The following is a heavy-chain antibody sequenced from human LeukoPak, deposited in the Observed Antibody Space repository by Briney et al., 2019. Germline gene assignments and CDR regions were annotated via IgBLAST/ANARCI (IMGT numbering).Heavy chain of an antibody. D-gene: IGHD6-13*01. CDR1: GFTFDDYF. CDR3: ARSRARIAAAVYYFDY. Sequence: PGGSLRLSCAAAGFTFDDYFMGWGRQAPGKGLEWVSYITNSGYTMYYADSVRGRFTISKDNAKNSLYLHMSGLRAEDTAVYYCARSRARIAAAVYYFDYWGQGTPVTVSS. CDR2: ITNSGYTM. J-gene: IGHJ4*02. V-gene: IGHV3-11*01.